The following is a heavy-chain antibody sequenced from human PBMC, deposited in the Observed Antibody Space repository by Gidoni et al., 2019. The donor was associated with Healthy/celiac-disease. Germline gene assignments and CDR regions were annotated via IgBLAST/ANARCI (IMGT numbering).Heavy chain of an antibody. CDR2: IWYDGSNK. V-gene: IGHV3-33*01. CDR3: ARDSATYYDFWSGYYQDY. Sequence: QVQLVESGGGVVQPGRSLRLSCAASGFPFSSYGMHWVRQAPGKGLEWVAVIWYDGSNKYYEDSVKGRFTISRDNSKNTLYLQMNSLRAEDTAVYYCARDSATYYDFWSGYYQDYWGQGTLVTVSS. J-gene: IGHJ4*02. D-gene: IGHD3-3*01. CDR1: GFPFSSYG.